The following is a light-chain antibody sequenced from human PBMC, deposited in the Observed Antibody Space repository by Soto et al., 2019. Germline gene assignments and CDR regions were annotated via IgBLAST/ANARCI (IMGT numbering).Light chain of an antibody. J-gene: IGKJ5*01. CDR1: QSIDNW. CDR3: QQYANPPIT. Sequence: DIHMTHSPSPLSASIVDRVTITFLASQSIDNWLAWYQQNPGKAPKILIYDASNLETGVPSRFSGSGSGTDFTFTISSLQPEDIATYYCQQYANPPITFGQGTRLEIK. CDR2: DAS. V-gene: IGKV1-33*01.